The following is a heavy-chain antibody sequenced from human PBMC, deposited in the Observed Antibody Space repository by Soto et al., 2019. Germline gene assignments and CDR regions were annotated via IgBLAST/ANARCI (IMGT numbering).Heavy chain of an antibody. J-gene: IGHJ6*02. CDR1: GGSISSSSYY. CDR2: IYYSGST. Sequence: SETLSLTCTVSGGSISSSSYYWGWIRQPPGKGLEWIGSIYYSGSTYYNPSLKSRVTISVDTSKNQFSLKLSSVTAADTAVYYCGYDFGGYYCYGMDVWGQGTTVTVSS. CDR3: GYDFGGYYCYGMDV. V-gene: IGHV4-39*01. D-gene: IGHD3-3*01.